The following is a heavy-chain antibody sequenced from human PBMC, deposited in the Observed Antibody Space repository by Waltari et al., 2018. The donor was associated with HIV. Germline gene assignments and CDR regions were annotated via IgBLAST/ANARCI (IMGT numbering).Heavy chain of an antibody. J-gene: IGHJ4*02. CDR1: GFTFSNYA. Sequence: QVQLVESRGGVVHPGSSLRLSCAGSGFTFSNYAMHWVRQAPGKGLEWVAVISFDEDNRYYADSVTGRFTISRDNSKNTLYLQMDSLKVEDTAVYYCARGGIQPRFGDLLNYWGQGTLVTVSS. V-gene: IGHV3-30*01. CDR3: ARGGIQPRFGDLLNY. CDR2: ISFDEDNR. D-gene: IGHD3-10*01.